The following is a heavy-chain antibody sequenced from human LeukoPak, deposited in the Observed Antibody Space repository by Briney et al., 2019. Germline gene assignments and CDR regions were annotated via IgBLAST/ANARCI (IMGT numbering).Heavy chain of an antibody. J-gene: IGHJ4*02. CDR3: ASGSGVYMFFDC. V-gene: IGHV3-53*01. CDR1: GFTVSANY. Sequence: KAGGSLRLSCAASGFTVSANYMSWVRQAPGKGLEWVSVVYRDGTTYYTESVKGRFTLSRDYSRSTLYLQMNSLRAEDTAVYYCASGSGVYMFFDCWGQGTLVTVSS. CDR2: VYRDGTT. D-gene: IGHD3-10*01.